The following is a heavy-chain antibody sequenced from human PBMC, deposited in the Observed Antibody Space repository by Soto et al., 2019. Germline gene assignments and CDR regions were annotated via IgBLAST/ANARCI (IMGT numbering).Heavy chain of an antibody. Sequence: PGGSLRLSCAASGFTFSSYCMHWVRQAPGKGLVWVARINCDGSSRYYADSVKGRFTISRDNSKNTLYLQMNSLRAEDTAVYYCARDGTYYYDSSGYYSPRPLFDYWGQGTLVTVSS. CDR1: GFTFSSYC. D-gene: IGHD3-22*01. CDR3: ARDGTYYYDSSGYYSPRPLFDY. CDR2: INCDGSSR. J-gene: IGHJ4*02. V-gene: IGHV3-74*01.